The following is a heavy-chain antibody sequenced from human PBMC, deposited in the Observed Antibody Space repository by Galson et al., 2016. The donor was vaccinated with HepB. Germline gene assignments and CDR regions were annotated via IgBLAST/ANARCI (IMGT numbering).Heavy chain of an antibody. CDR3: ARDSNGMDV. V-gene: IGHV3-33*01. CDR2: IWYDGSIK. J-gene: IGHJ6*04. Sequence: SLRLSCAASGFTFSNYGIHWVRQAPGKGLEWVAVIWYDGSIKYYADSVKGRFTISRDNSKSALYLQMNSLRAEDTAIYYCARDSNGMDVWGKGTTVTVSS. CDR1: GFTFSNYG.